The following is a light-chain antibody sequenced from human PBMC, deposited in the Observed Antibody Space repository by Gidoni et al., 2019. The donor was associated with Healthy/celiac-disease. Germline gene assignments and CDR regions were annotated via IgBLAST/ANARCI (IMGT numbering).Light chain of an antibody. Sequence: LAQSLAHLSVSPGERATLYCRASQSVSSNLAWYQQKPGQAPRLLIYGASTRATGIPDRFSGSGSGTEFTLTISSLQSEDFAVYYCQQYNNWSQGFGGGTKVEIK. J-gene: IGKJ4*02. CDR2: GAS. CDR1: QSVSSN. CDR3: QQYNNWSQG. V-gene: IGKV3-15*01.